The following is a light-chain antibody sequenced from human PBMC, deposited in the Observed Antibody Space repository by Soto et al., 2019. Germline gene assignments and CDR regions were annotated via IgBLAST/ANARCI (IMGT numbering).Light chain of an antibody. J-gene: IGLJ2*01. V-gene: IGLV3-21*04. CDR3: QVWDSSSDHVV. Sequence: SYELTQPPSVSVAPGKTARITCGGNNIGSKSVHWYQQKPGQAPVLVIYYDSDRPSGIPERFSGSNSGNTATLTISRVEAGDEVDYYCQVWDSSSDHVVFGGGTMLTVL. CDR1: NIGSKS. CDR2: YDS.